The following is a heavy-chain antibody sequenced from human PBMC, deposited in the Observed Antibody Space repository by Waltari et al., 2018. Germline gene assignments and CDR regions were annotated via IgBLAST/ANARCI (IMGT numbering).Heavy chain of an antibody. CDR1: GGSISSGSYY. Sequence: QVQLQESGPGLVKPSQTLSLTCTVSGGSISSGSYYWSWIRQPAGKGLEWIGRIYTSGSTNSNPSLKSRVTISVDTSKNQFSLKLSSVTAADTAVYYCARDRLGVVIIGHYYYYYMDVWGKGTTVTVSS. V-gene: IGHV4-61*02. CDR2: IYTSGST. CDR3: ARDRLGVVIIGHYYYYYMDV. D-gene: IGHD3-3*01. J-gene: IGHJ6*03.